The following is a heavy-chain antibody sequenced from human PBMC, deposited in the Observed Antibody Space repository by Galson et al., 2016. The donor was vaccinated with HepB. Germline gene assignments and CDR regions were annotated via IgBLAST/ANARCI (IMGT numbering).Heavy chain of an antibody. CDR1: GDSVSSNSAA. Sequence: CAISGDSVSSNSAAWNWIRQSPSRGLEWLGRTYYRSKWYSDYAVSVKSRITINPDTSKNQFSLQLNSVTHEDTAVYYCSRAEANWDGGGDNWFDPWGQGTLVTGSP. CDR3: SRAEANWDGGGDNWFDP. J-gene: IGHJ5*02. V-gene: IGHV6-1*01. D-gene: IGHD7-27*01. CDR2: TYYRSKWYS.